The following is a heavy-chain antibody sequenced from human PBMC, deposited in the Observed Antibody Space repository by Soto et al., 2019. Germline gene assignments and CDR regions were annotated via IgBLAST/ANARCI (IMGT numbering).Heavy chain of an antibody. CDR2: IIPILGIA. CDR1: GGTFSSYT. V-gene: IGHV1-69*02. CDR3: ASSWSYHATHFDY. D-gene: IGHD1-26*01. J-gene: IGHJ4*02. Sequence: QVQLVQSGAEVKKPGSSVKVSCKASGGTFSSYTISWVRQAPGQGLEWMGRIIPILGIANYAQKFQGRVTITADKSTSTAYMELSSLRSEDTAVYYCASSWSYHATHFDYLGQGTLVTVSS.